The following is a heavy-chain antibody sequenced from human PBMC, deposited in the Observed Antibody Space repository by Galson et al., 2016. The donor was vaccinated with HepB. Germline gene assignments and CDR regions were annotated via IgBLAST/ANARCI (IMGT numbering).Heavy chain of an antibody. D-gene: IGHD6-19*01. CDR3: ARGVAVAGTDWFDP. V-gene: IGHV4-4*07. Sequence: ETLSLTCTVSGGSICGYYWSWIRQPAGKGLEWIGRIHTSGSTNYNPSLKSRVTMSRDTSKNQFSLRLSSVTAAATAVYYCARGVAVAGTDWFDPWGQGTLVTVSS. CDR1: GGSICGYY. J-gene: IGHJ5*02. CDR2: IHTSGST.